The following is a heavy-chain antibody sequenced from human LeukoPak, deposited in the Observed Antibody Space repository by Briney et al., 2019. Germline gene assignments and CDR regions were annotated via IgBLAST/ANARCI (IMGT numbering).Heavy chain of an antibody. J-gene: IGHJ3*01. CDR2: ISYDGGNK. Sequence: GGSLRLSCAASGFTFSSYAMHWVRQAPGKGLEWVAVISYDGGNKYFADSVKGRFTISRDNSKNTLYLQMNGLRAEDTAVYYCARGNYGSGSYYIGDAFDVWGHGTMVAVSS. D-gene: IGHD3-10*01. V-gene: IGHV3-30*04. CDR3: ARGNYGSGSYYIGDAFDV. CDR1: GFTFSSYA.